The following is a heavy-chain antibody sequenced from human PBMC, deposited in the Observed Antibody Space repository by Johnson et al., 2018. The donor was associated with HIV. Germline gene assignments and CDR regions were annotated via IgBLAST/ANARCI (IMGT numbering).Heavy chain of an antibody. CDR2: IRYDGSNK. CDR1: GFTFTTYI. J-gene: IGHJ3*02. Sequence: QVQVVESGGGVVQPGRSLTLSCTPSGFTFTTYIMHWVRQAPGKGLEWVAFIRYDGSNKYYADSVKGRFTISRDNSKNTLYLQMNSLRAEDTAVYYCAKDRDYGDFLDAFDIWGQGTMVTVSS. V-gene: IGHV3-30*02. CDR3: AKDRDYGDFLDAFDI. D-gene: IGHD4-17*01.